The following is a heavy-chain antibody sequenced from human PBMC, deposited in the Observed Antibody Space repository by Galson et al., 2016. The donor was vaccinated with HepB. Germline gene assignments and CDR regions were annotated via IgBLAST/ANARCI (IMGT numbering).Heavy chain of an antibody. J-gene: IGHJ5*02. CDR1: GFTFTSYG. CDR3: ARDDDIWIGYMTGGGLAP. V-gene: IGHV3-33*01. D-gene: IGHD3-3*01. CDR2: IWYDGVKK. Sequence: SLRLSCAASGFTFTSYGLHWVRQAPGKGLEWVSIIWYDGVKKFYADSVKGRFTISRDNSKNTVHLQMNNLRVEDTAVYYCARDDDIWIGYMTGGGLAPWGQGTLVTVSS.